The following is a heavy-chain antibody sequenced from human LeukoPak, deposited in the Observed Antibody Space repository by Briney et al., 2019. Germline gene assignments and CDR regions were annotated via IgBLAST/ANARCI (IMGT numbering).Heavy chain of an antibody. J-gene: IGHJ3*02. CDR1: GGSISSYY. CDR2: IHTSGST. V-gene: IGHV4-4*07. D-gene: IGHD6-13*01. Sequence: SETLSLTFTVSGGSISSYYWSWIRQPAGKGLEWIGRIHTSGSTNYNPSLKSRVTMSVDTSKNQFSLKLSSVTAADTAVYYCARHNSAGISDAFDIWGQGTMVTVSS. CDR3: ARHNSAGISDAFDI.